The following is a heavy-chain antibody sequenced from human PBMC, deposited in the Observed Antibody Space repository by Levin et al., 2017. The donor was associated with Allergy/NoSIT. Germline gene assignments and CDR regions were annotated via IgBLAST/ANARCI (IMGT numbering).Heavy chain of an antibody. V-gene: IGHV4-39*01. CDR1: GGSISSSSYY. CDR3: ARSEVVPAAPVA. Sequence: PSETLSLTCTVSGGSISSSSYYWGWIRQPPGKGLEWIGSIYYSGSTYYNPSLKSRVTISVDTSKNQFSLKLSSVTAADTAVYYCARSEVVPAAPVAWGQGTLVTVSS. J-gene: IGHJ5*02. D-gene: IGHD2-2*01. CDR2: IYYSGST.